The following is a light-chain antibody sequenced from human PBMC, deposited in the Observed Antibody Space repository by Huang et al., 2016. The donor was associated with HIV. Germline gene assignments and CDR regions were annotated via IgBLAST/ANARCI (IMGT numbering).Light chain of an antibody. CDR3: QQRNNWPPWT. Sequence: EIVLTQSPATLSLFPGEGATLSCRASQSIGSYLAWYQQRPGQAPRLLIYDASVRATGIPARCSGRGSGTDFTLTISSLEPEDFAVYYCQQRNNWPPWTFGQGTKVELK. V-gene: IGKV3-11*01. CDR2: DAS. CDR1: QSIGSY. J-gene: IGKJ1*01.